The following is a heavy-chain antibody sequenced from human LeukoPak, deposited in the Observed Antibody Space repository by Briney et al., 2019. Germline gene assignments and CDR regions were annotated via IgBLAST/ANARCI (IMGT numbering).Heavy chain of an antibody. D-gene: IGHD5-12*01. CDR3: AEGSGSFDY. J-gene: IGHJ4*02. Sequence: SQTLSLTCTVSGGSISSGSYYWSWIRQPAGKGLEWIGRIYTSGGTNYNPSLKSRVTISVDTSKNQFSLKLSSVTAADTAVYYCAEGSGSFDYWGQGTLVTVSS. CDR2: IYTSGGT. V-gene: IGHV4-61*02. CDR1: GGSISSGSYY.